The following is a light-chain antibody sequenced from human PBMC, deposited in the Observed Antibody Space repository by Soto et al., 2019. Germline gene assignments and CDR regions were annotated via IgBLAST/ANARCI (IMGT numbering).Light chain of an antibody. CDR3: QQHNQWPIT. CDR1: QSVSSN. Sequence: ERVMTQSPATLSVSPWERATLSCRASQSVSSNLAWYQQKPGQAPRLFIYGASTRATAIPPRFSGNGSGTEFTLTISSLQSEDSAVYYCQQHNQWPITFGQGTRLEIK. V-gene: IGKV3-15*01. J-gene: IGKJ5*01. CDR2: GAS.